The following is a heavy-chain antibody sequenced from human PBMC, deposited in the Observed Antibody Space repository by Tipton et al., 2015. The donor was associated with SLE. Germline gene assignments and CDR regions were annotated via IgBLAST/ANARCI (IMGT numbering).Heavy chain of an antibody. CDR3: ARGTGIERNDHFYFGMDV. D-gene: IGHD3-10*01. Sequence: TLSLTCTVSGGSITSSSYFWGWIRQPPGKGLEWIGTIFYTGSTYYNPSLKSRVTMSVDTSKKQFSLKLSSVTAADMAVYYCARGTGIERNDHFYFGMDVWCKGTTVTVSS. CDR2: IFYTGST. J-gene: IGHJ6*04. CDR1: GGSITSSSYF. V-gene: IGHV4-39*01.